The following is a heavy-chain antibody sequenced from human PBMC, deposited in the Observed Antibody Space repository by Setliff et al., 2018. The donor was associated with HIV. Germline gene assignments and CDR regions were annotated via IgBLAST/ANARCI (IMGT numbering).Heavy chain of an antibody. CDR3: ARGGGYFHDNNAFDI. J-gene: IGHJ3*02. CDR1: GLSMSSGNYY. D-gene: IGHD3-9*01. CDR2: IYASGGT. V-gene: IGHV4-61*02. Sequence: PSETLSLTCQVSGLSMSSGNYYWNWIRQPAGKGPEWIGRIYASGGTYYKSSLKSRVTISVDSSKNQFSLKLTSVTAADTAIYFCARGGGYFHDNNAFDIWGQGTVVTVSS.